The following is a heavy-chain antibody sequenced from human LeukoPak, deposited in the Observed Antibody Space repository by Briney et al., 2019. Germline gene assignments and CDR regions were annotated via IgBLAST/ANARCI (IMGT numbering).Heavy chain of an antibody. CDR1: GYTLTRYF. CDR3: ARAPNYYGSGSMDLGDY. J-gene: IGHJ4*02. V-gene: IGHV1-46*01. D-gene: IGHD3-10*01. CDR2: INPNGGST. Sequence: ASVKVSCKASGYTLTRYFIHWVRQAPGQGLEWMGIINPNGGSTSYPQKFQGRVTMTRDTSTSTVYMELSSLRSEDTAVYYCARAPNYYGSGSMDLGDYWGQGTLVTVSS.